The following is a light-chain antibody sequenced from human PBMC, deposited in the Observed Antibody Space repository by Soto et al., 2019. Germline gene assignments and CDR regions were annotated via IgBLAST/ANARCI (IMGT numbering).Light chain of an antibody. CDR2: TDN. CDR3: AAWDDSLRGLV. V-gene: IGLV1-47*02. J-gene: IGLJ1*01. CDR1: SSNIGGDY. Sequence: QSVLTQPPSASGTPGQRVTISCSGGSSNIGGDYVFWYQKLPGTAPKLLIYTDNKRPSGVPDRFSGSESGTSASLAISVPRSEDEADYYCAAWDDSLRGLVFGTGTKLTVL.